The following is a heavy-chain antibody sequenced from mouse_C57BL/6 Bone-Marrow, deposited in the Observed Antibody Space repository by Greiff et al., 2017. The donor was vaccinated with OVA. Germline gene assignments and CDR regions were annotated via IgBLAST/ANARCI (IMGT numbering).Heavy chain of an antibody. J-gene: IGHJ2*01. Sequence: QVQLQQPGAELVMPGASVKLSCKASGYTFTSYWMHWVKQRPGQGLEWIGEIDPSDSYTNYNQKFKGKSTLTVDKSSSTAYMQLSSLTSEDSAVYYCARKGITTVREFGYWGQGTTLTVSS. CDR1: GYTFTSYW. CDR3: ARKGITTVREFGY. CDR2: IDPSDSYT. D-gene: IGHD1-1*01. V-gene: IGHV1-69*01.